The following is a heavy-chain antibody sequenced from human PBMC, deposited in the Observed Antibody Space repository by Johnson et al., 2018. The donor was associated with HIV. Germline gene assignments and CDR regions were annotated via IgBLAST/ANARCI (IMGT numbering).Heavy chain of an antibody. J-gene: IGHJ3*02. CDR2: IGTAGNT. CDR3: ARVSIGGAFDI. Sequence: VQLVESGGGLVQPGGSLRLSCAASGFTFSSYDMHWVRQATGKGLEWVSAIGTAGNTYYPGSVKGRFTISRENAKNSLYLQMNSLRAGDTAVYYCARVSIGGAFDIWGQGTMVTVSS. D-gene: IGHD3-3*01. CDR1: GFTFSSYD. V-gene: IGHV3-13*01.